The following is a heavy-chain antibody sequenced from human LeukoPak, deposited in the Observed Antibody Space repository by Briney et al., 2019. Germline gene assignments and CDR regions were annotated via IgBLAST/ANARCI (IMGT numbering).Heavy chain of an antibody. CDR2: IRSEGYGWTK. D-gene: IGHD4-23*01. J-gene: IGHJ6*03. CDR3: SRVRNPYGDKESRYFYYMDA. Sequence: GGSLRLSCAASGFTFDNYGMNWIRQAPGKGLEWVSFIRSEGYGWTKEYAASVKGRFTISRDDPKYIAYLQMDSLKTEDTAVYYCSRVRNPYGDKESRYFYYMDAWGKGTTVTVSS. V-gene: IGHV3-49*03. CDR1: GFTFDNYG.